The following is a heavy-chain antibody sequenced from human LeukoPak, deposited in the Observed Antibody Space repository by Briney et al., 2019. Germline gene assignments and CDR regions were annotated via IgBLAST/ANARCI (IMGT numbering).Heavy chain of an antibody. V-gene: IGHV1-69*13. Sequence: ASVKVSCKASGGTFSNYAISWVRQAPGQGLEWMGGIIPIFGTTNYAQKFQGRVTITADESTSTAYMELSSLRSEDTAVYYCARGLWQVVVTATPGGMDVWGQGTTVSVS. CDR1: GGTFSNYA. CDR2: IIPIFGTT. D-gene: IGHD2-21*02. CDR3: ARGLWQVVVTATPGGMDV. J-gene: IGHJ6*02.